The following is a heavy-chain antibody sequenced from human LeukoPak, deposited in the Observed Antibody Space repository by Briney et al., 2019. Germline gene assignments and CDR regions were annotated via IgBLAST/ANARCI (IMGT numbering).Heavy chain of an antibody. CDR1: GYTFTSYG. V-gene: IGHV1-18*01. CDR2: ISAYNGNT. D-gene: IGHD6-13*01. Sequence: GASVKVSCKASGYTFTSYGISWVRQAPGQGLEWMGWISAYNGNTNYAQKLQGRVTMTTGTSTSTAYMELRSLRSDDTAVYYCARDYRVAAADQNWFDPWGQGTLVTVSS. J-gene: IGHJ5*02. CDR3: ARDYRVAAADQNWFDP.